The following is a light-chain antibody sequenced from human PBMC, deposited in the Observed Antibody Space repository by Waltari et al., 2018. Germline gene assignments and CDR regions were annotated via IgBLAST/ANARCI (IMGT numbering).Light chain of an antibody. Sequence: DIQMTQPPSSLSASVGGRLPITCRASQSISNYLNWYQQKTGTAPYLLIYTASTLQSGVPSSFSGSGSGTDFTLTISSLQPEDFATYYCQQSDSTGYTFGQGTKLEIK. CDR1: QSISNY. CDR2: TAS. CDR3: QQSDSTGYT. V-gene: IGKV1-39*01. J-gene: IGKJ2*01.